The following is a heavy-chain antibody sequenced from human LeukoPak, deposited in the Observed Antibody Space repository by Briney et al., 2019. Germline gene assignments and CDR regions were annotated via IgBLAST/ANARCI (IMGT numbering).Heavy chain of an antibody. J-gene: IGHJ5*02. Sequence: AAVHVSFKASRYTFTSYDINSVRQATGQGGEGMGWMNPNSGNTGYAQKIQGRVTITRNHSISTAYMELSSLRSEQTAVYDCARGGSNVLRFLEWLRKNNWFDAWGQGTLVTVSS. D-gene: IGHD3-3*01. V-gene: IGHV1-8*01. CDR3: ARGGSNVLRFLEWLRKNNWFDA. CDR2: MNPNSGNT. CDR1: RYTFTSYD.